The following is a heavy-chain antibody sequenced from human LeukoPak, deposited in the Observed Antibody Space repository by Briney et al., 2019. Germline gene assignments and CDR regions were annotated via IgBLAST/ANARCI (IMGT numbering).Heavy chain of an antibody. CDR1: GFTFDDYA. D-gene: IGHD6-19*01. V-gene: IGHV3-9*03. CDR2: ISWNSGSI. CDR3: AKGAAVAGPIDY. Sequence: GRSLRLSCAASGFTFDDYAMHWVRQPPGKGLEWVSGISWNSGSIGYADSVKGRFTISRDNAKNSLYLQMNSLRAEDMALYYCAKGAAVAGPIDYRGQGTLVTVSS. J-gene: IGHJ4*02.